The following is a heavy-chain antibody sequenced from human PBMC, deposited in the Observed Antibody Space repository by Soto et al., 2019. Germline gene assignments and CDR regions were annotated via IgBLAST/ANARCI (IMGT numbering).Heavy chain of an antibody. CDR1: GGSMSSRGYY. CDR3: ARVKDIIVVPAAIGDDFDY. Sequence: QVQLQESGPGLVKPSQTLSLTCTVSGGSMSSRGYYWSWIRQHPGKGLEWIGYIYYSGNTYYNLSLKSRVSISVDTSKNQFSLKLSSVTAADTAVYYCARVKDIIVVPAAIGDDFDYWGQGTLVTVSS. J-gene: IGHJ4*02. V-gene: IGHV4-31*03. D-gene: IGHD2-2*02. CDR2: IYYSGNT.